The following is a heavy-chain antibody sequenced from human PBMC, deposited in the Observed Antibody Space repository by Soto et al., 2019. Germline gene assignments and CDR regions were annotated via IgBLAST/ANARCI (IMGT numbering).Heavy chain of an antibody. J-gene: IGHJ6*02. Sequence: PSETLSLTCTVSGGSISSYYWSWIRQPPGKGLEWIGYIYYSGSTNYNPSLKGRVTISADTSKNPPSLKLSSVNAADTAVYYSVRDLGCTNPYYYYGMDFWGQGTTVTVSS. D-gene: IGHD2-8*01. CDR3: VRDLGCTNPYYYYGMDF. CDR1: GGSISSYY. CDR2: IYYSGST. V-gene: IGHV4-59*01.